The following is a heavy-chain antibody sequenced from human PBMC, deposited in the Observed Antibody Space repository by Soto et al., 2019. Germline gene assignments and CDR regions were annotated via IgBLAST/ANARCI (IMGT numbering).Heavy chain of an antibody. J-gene: IGHJ4*02. Sequence: SETLSLTCTVSGGSISSSSYYWGWIRQPPGKGLEWIGSIYYSGSTYYNPSLKSRVTISVDTSKNQFSLKLSSVTAADTAVYYCASTAHLGFWGGYYPPPFDYWGQEPLFTVPS. CDR3: ASTAHLGFWGGYYPPPFDY. CDR2: IYYSGST. D-gene: IGHD3-3*01. CDR1: GGSISSSSYY. V-gene: IGHV4-39*01.